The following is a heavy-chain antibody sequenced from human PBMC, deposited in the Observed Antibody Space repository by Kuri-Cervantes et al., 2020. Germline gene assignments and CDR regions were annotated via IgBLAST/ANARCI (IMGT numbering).Heavy chain of an antibody. Sequence: ASVKVSCKASGYTFTSYGISWVRQAPGQGLEWMGIINPSGGSTSYAQKFQGRVTMTRDTSTSTVYMELSSLRSEDTAVYYCARDSTEQWLGSPGNPSTWGQGTLVTVSS. CDR3: ARDSTEQWLGSPGNPST. CDR1: GYTFTSYG. CDR2: INPSGGST. J-gene: IGHJ5*02. D-gene: IGHD6-19*01. V-gene: IGHV1-46*01.